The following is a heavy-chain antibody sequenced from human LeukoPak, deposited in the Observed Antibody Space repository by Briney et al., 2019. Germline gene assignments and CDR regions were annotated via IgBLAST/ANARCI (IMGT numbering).Heavy chain of an antibody. CDR1: GYSFPTYG. J-gene: IGHJ6*03. Sequence: ASVKVSCKTSGYSFPTYGITWVRQAPGQGLEWMGWISSYNANTNYAQNFQGRVSMTTDTSTNTAYLELRGLRSNDTAVYFCASPGKGAYFYYYMDVWSKGTTVTVSS. CDR3: ASPGKGAYFYYYMDV. V-gene: IGHV1-18*01. CDR2: ISSYNANT.